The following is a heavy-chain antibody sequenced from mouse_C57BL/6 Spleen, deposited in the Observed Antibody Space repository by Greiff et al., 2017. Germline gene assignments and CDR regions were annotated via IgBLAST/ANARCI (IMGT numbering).Heavy chain of an antibody. Sequence: QVQLQQPGAELVKPGASVKLSCKASGYTFTSYWMHWVKQRPGRGFEWIGRIDPNSGGTKYNEKFKSKATLTVDKPSSTAYMHLSSLTSEDSAVYYCARHHPPFDYWGQGTTLTVSS. CDR1: GYTFTSYW. CDR2: IDPNSGGT. V-gene: IGHV1-72*01. CDR3: ARHHPPFDY. J-gene: IGHJ2*01.